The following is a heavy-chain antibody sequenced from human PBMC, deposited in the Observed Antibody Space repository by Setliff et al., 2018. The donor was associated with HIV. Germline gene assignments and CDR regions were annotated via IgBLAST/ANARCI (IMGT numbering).Heavy chain of an antibody. Sequence: SETLSLTCAVSGDSINKYYWSWIRQSPGKGLEWIGYVHYSGNTRYNPSLKSRVTISVDTSKNKYSLKLSSVTAADTAVYYCASEKVAWTVSDSFFEFWGQGVQVTVSS. CDR1: GDSINKYY. V-gene: IGHV4-59*01. J-gene: IGHJ4*02. CDR3: ASEKVAWTVSDSFFEF. D-gene: IGHD2-15*01. CDR2: VHYSGNT.